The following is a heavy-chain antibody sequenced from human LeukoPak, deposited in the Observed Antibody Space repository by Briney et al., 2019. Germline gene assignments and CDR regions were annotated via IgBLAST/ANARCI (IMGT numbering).Heavy chain of an antibody. CDR2: ICYDGSYK. CDR3: AKVVQYTASTGTGLDY. D-gene: IGHD6-13*01. J-gene: IGHJ4*02. V-gene: IGHV3-33*06. Sequence: PGGSLRLSCAASGFTFFNYGMHWVRQSPGKGLDWVAVICYDGSYKYYADSVRGRFTISRDNSKNTLYLQMDSLRAEDTAIYYCAKVVQYTASTGTGLDYWGQGTLVTVSS. CDR1: GFTFFNYG.